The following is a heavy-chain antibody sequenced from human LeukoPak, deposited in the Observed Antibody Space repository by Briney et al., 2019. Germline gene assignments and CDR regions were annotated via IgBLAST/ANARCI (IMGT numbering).Heavy chain of an antibody. V-gene: IGHV3-23*01. CDR2: ISGSGGST. D-gene: IGHD3-16*02. J-gene: IGHJ4*02. CDR3: AKDPYYDYVWGSYRYTPLGDY. CDR1: GFPFSDDW. Sequence: GGSLRLSCAASGFPFSDDWMNWVRQAPGKGLEWVSAISGSGGSTYYADSVKGRFTISRDNSKNTLYLQMNSLRAEDTAVYYCAKDPYYDYVWGSYRYTPLGDYWGQGTLVTVSS.